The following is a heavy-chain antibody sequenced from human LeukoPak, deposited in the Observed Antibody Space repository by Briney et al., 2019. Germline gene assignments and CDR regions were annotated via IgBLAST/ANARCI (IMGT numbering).Heavy chain of an antibody. D-gene: IGHD6-6*01. CDR2: IYYSGST. Sequence: SETLSLTCTVSGGSISSGDYYWSWIRQPPGKGLEWIGYIYYSGSTYYNPSLKSRVTISVDTSKNQFSLKLSSVTAADTAVYYCARGALIAARPNAYYYGMDVWGQGTTVTVSS. CDR3: ARGALIAARPNAYYYGMDV. CDR1: GGSISSGDYY. V-gene: IGHV4-30-4*01. J-gene: IGHJ6*02.